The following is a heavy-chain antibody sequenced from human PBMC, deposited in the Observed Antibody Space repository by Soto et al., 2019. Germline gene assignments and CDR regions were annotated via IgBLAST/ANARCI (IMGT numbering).Heavy chain of an antibody. D-gene: IGHD3-3*01. CDR2: ISAYNGNT. CDR1: GYTFTSYG. CDR3: ARAHAYYDFWSGYYPSRTIPEIPQHFDY. Sequence: GASVKVSCKDSGYTFTSYGISWVRQAPRQGLEWMGWISAYNGNTNYSQKHQGRVTMTTDTSTSTAYKEMRSLRSDDTAVYYCARAHAYYDFWSGYYPSRTIPEIPQHFDYWGQGTLVTVSS. V-gene: IGHV1-18*01. J-gene: IGHJ4*02.